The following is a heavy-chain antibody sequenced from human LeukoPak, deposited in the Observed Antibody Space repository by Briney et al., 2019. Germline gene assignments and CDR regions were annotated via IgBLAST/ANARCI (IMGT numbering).Heavy chain of an antibody. CDR2: IYYNGNT. V-gene: IGHV4-59*01. CDR1: GVSISSSY. D-gene: IGHD3-22*01. J-gene: IGHJ3*02. Sequence: SETLSLTCTVSGVSISSSYWSWIRQPPGKGLEWIGYIYYNGNTNSNPSLKSRVTISADTSKNQFSPKLSSVTAADTAVYYCVRGNYDDRGYSNAFDIWGQGAMVTVSS. CDR3: VRGNYDDRGYSNAFDI.